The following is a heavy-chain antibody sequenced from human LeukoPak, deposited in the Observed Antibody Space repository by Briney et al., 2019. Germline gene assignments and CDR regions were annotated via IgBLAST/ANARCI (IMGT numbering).Heavy chain of an antibody. J-gene: IGHJ4*02. CDR1: GYTFTGYY. Sequence: GASVKVSCKASGYTFTGYYMHWVRQAPGQGLEWMGWINPNSGGTNYAQKFQGRVTMTRDTSISTAYMELSRLRSDDTAVYYCARVGIAVAVYYFDYWGQGTLVTDSS. D-gene: IGHD6-19*01. V-gene: IGHV1-2*02. CDR3: ARVGIAVAVYYFDY. CDR2: INPNSGGT.